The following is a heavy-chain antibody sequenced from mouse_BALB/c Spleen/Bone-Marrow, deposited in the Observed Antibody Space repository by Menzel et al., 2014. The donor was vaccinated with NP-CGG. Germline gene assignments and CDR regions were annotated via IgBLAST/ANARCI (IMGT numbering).Heavy chain of an antibody. J-gene: IGHJ1*01. D-gene: IGHD1-1*01. CDR1: GYTFTSYW. V-gene: IGHV1S81*02. CDR2: INPSNGRI. CDR3: ARKYYGSSYVWYFDV. Sequence: VQLQQSGAELVKPGASVKLSCKASGYTFTSYWMQWVKQRPGQGLEWIGEINPSNGRINYNEKFKSKATLTVDKSSSTAYMQLSSLTSEDSAVYYCARKYYGSSYVWYFDVWGAGTRSPSPQ.